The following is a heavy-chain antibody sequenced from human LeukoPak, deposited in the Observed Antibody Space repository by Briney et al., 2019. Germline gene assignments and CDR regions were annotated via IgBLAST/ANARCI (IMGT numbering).Heavy chain of an antibody. CDR1: GFTFSSYA. V-gene: IGHV3-30*04. D-gene: IGHD6-19*01. CDR2: ISYDGSNK. J-gene: IGHJ6*04. Sequence: GGSLRLSCAASGFTFSSYAMHWVRQAPGKGLEWVAVISYDGSNKYYADSVKGRFTISRDNSKNTLYLQMNSLGAEDTAVYYCARDPGSGWYAGYYYGMDVWGKGTTVTVSS. CDR3: ARDPGSGWYAGYYYGMDV.